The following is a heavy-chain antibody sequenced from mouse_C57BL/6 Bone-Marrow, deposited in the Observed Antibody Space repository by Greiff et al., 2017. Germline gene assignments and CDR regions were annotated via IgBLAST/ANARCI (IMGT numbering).Heavy chain of an antibody. D-gene: IGHD1-1*01. CDR2: IYPGDGDT. CDR1: GYAFSSSW. J-gene: IGHJ1*03. Sequence: VQLQQSGPELVKPGPSVKISCKASGYAFSSSWMNWVKQRPGTGLEWIGRIYPGDGDTNYNGKFKGKATLTADKSSSTDYMRLSSLTSGYSAVYFCARSFYYGSPYWYFDVWGTGTTVTVAS. CDR3: ARSFYYGSPYWYFDV. V-gene: IGHV1-82*01.